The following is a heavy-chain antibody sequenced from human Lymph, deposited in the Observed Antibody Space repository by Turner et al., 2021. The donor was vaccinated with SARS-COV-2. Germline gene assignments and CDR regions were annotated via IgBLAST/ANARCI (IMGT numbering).Heavy chain of an antibody. Sequence: EVQLVESGGGLVKPGGSLRLSCAASGFTFSSYSMNWVRQAPGKGLEWVSYITFTSSYIYYADSVKGRFTISRDNAKSSLYLKMNSLRAEDTAVYYCARGPPDFPYYWDYWGQGTLVTVSS. D-gene: IGHD2-21*02. V-gene: IGHV3-21*01. CDR2: ITFTSSYI. CDR1: GFTFSSYS. CDR3: ARGPPDFPYYWDY. J-gene: IGHJ4*02.